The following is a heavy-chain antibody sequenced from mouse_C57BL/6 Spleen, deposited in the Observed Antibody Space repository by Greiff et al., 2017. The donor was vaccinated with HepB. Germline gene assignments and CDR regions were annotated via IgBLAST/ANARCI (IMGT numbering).Heavy chain of an antibody. CDR3: TTLYYGSRTD. D-gene: IGHD1-1*01. Sequence: EVKLQESGAELVRPGASVKLSCTASGFNIKDDYMHWVKQRPEQGLEWIGWIDPENGDTEYASKFQGKATITADTSSNTAYLQLSSLTSEDTAVYYCTTLYYGSRTDWGQGTTLTVSS. V-gene: IGHV14-4*01. CDR2: IDPENGDT. CDR1: GFNIKDDY. J-gene: IGHJ2*01.